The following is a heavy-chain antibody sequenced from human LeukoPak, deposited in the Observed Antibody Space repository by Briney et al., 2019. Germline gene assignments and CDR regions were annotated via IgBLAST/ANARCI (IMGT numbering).Heavy chain of an antibody. V-gene: IGHV4-39*01. CDR2: IYYSGST. Sequence: PSETLSLTCTVSGGSISSSSYYWGWIRQPPGKGLEWIGSIYYSGSTYYNPSLKSRVTISVDTSKNQFSLKLSSVTAADTAVYYCASSGTARKGHYYYYGMDVWGQGTTVTVSS. CDR1: GGSISSSSYY. CDR3: ASSGTARKGHYYYYGMDV. J-gene: IGHJ6*02. D-gene: IGHD1-1*01.